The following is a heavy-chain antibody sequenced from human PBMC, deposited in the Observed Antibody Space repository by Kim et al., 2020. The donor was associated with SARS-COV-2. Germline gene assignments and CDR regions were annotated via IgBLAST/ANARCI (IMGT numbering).Heavy chain of an antibody. D-gene: IGHD6-19*01. CDR1: GFTFSTYS. J-gene: IGHJ4*02. CDR2: ISSSSSPI. CDR3: ARDRAGYSSGWYPDY. V-gene: IGHV3-48*02. Sequence: GGSLRLSCAASGFTFSTYSMNWVRQAPGTGLEWLSYISSSSSPIYYADSVKGRFTISRDNAKNSLYLQMNSLRDEDTAVYYCARDRAGYSSGWYPDYWGQGTLVTVSS.